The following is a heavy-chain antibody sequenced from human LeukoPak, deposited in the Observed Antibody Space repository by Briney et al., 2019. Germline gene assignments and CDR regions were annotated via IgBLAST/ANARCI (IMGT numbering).Heavy chain of an antibody. CDR3: ARDMGYYYDSSGYYGMDV. V-gene: IGHV3-23*01. J-gene: IGHJ6*02. CDR1: GFTFSSYA. Sequence: PGGSLRLSCAASGFTFSSYAMSWVRQAPGKGLEWVSAISGSGGSTYYADSVKGRFTISRDNSKNTLYLQMNSLRAEDTAVYYCARDMGYYYDSSGYYGMDVWGQGTTVTVSS. D-gene: IGHD3-22*01. CDR2: ISGSGGST.